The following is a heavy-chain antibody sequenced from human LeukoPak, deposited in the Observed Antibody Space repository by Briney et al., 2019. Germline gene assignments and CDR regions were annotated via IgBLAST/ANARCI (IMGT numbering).Heavy chain of an antibody. CDR2: IRSKAYGGTT. Sequence: GRSLRLSCTASGFTFGDYAMSWVRQAPGKGLEWVGLIRSKAYGGTTEYAASVKGRFTISRDDSKSIAYLQMNSLKTEDTAVHYCTRDTVVPAAMFYYYYGMDVWGQGTTVTVSS. CDR3: TRDTVVPAAMFYYYYGMDV. J-gene: IGHJ6*02. D-gene: IGHD2-2*01. CDR1: GFTFGDYA. V-gene: IGHV3-49*04.